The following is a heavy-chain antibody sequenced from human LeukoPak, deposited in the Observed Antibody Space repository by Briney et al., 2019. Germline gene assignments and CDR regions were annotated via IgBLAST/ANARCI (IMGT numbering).Heavy chain of an antibody. CDR1: GFTFSSYW. D-gene: IGHD4-17*01. CDR3: ARAHPDYAADY. V-gene: IGHV3-7*01. CDR2: IKQDGSEK. Sequence: GGSLRLSCAAPGFTFSSYWMSWVRQAPGKGLEWVANIKQDGSEKYYVDPVKGRFTISRDNAKNSLYLQMNSLRAEDTAVYYCARAHPDYAADYWGQGTLVTVSS. J-gene: IGHJ4*02.